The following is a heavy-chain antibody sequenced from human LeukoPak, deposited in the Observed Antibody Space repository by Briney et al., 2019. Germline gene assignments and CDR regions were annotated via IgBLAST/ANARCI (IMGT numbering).Heavy chain of an antibody. Sequence: SETLSLTCTVSGGSICSGGYYWSWIRQRPGKGLEWIGYIYYSGSTNYNPSLKSRVTISVDTSKNQFSLKLSSVTAADTAVYYCARSGGSWNPDYWGQGTLVTVSS. CDR3: ARSGGSWNPDY. V-gene: IGHV4-61*08. CDR2: IYYSGST. J-gene: IGHJ4*02. D-gene: IGHD2-15*01. CDR1: GGSICSGGYY.